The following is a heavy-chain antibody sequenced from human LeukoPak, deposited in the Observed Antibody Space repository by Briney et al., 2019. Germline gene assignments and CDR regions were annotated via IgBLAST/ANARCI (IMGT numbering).Heavy chain of an antibody. J-gene: IGHJ5*02. Sequence: PSETLSLTCAVYGGSFSGYYWSWIRQPPGKGLEWIGEINHSGSTNYNPSLKSRVTISVDTSKNQFSLKLSSVTAADTAVYYCARQLIVVVPAANFDPWGQGTLVTVSS. CDR1: GGSFSGYY. CDR3: ARQLIVVVPAANFDP. V-gene: IGHV4-34*01. CDR2: INHSGST. D-gene: IGHD2-2*01.